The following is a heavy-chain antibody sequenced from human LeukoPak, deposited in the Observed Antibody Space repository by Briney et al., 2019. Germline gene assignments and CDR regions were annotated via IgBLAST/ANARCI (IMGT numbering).Heavy chain of an antibody. CDR2: INHSGST. CDR3: ARARRRSMVRGVIGMNWFDP. CDR1: GGSISSGTYY. Sequence: PSETLSLTCTVSGGSISSGTYYWSWIRQPPGKGLEWIGEINHSGSTNYNPSLKSRVTISVDTSKNQFSLKLSSVTAADTAVYYCARARRRSMVRGVIGMNWFDPWGQGTLVTVSS. D-gene: IGHD3-10*01. J-gene: IGHJ5*02. V-gene: IGHV4-39*07.